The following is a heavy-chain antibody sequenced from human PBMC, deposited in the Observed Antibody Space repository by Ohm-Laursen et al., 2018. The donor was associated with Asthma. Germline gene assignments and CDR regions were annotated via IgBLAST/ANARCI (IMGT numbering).Heavy chain of an antibody. Sequence: SVKVSCKSSGGTFSNYVFGWVRQAPGQGLEWMGGINSVFGATDYGQKFRGRVTITADESTSTVYMEVSSLRSEDTAVYYCSKCGGSCYRSSYNWFDSWGQGTLVTVSS. J-gene: IGHJ5*01. CDR1: GGTFSNYV. D-gene: IGHD3-16*02. CDR3: SKCGGSCYRSSYNWFDS. V-gene: IGHV1-69*13. CDR2: INSVFGAT.